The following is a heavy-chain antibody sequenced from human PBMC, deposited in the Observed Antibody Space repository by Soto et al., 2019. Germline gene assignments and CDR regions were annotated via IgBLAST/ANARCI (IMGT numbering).Heavy chain of an antibody. V-gene: IGHV2-5*01. CDR3: AHRPGYSSGWYEFFDY. D-gene: IGHD6-19*01. CDR1: GFSLSTSVVG. J-gene: IGHJ4*02. Sequence: GPTLVNPTQALTLTFTFSGFSLSTSVVGVGWIRQPPGKALEWLALIYWNDDKRYSPPLKSRLTITKDTSKNQVVLTMTNMDPVDTATYYCAHRPGYSSGWYEFFDYWGQGTLVTVSS. CDR2: IYWNDDK.